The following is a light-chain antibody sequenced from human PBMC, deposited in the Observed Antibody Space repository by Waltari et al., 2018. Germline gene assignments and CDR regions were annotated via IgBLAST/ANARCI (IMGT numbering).Light chain of an antibody. V-gene: IGKV3-20*01. CDR3: QHYLRLPVT. J-gene: IGKJ1*01. Sequence: EIALTQSPGTLSLSVGERATVPCRASESVSRALAWYQQKPGQAPRLLISGASTRATGIPDRFSGSGSGTDFSLTISRLEPDEFAVYYCQHYLRLPVTFGQGTTVEI. CDR2: GAS. CDR1: ESVSRA.